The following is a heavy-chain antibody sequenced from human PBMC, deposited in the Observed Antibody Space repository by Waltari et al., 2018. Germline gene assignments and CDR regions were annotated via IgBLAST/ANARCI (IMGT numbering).Heavy chain of an antibody. J-gene: IGHJ4*02. CDR2: IIPIFGTA. CDR3: ARADSGYDPYIS. CDR1: GGTFSRYA. Sequence: QVQLVQSGAEVKKPGSSVKVSCKASGGTFSRYAISWVRQAPGQGLEWMGVIIPIFGTANYAQKFQGRVTITADKSTSTAYMELSSLRSEDTAVYYCARADSGYDPYISWGQGTLVTVSS. V-gene: IGHV1-69*14. D-gene: IGHD5-12*01.